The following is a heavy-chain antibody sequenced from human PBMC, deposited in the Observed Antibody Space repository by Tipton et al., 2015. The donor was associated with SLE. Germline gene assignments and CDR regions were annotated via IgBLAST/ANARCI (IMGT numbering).Heavy chain of an antibody. J-gene: IGHJ3*02. Sequence: TLSLTCTVSGGSINSNYWSWIRRSPGKGLEWIGHISTSGSTDYNPSLKSRVTMSIDTSKNHFSLKLSSVTAADTAVYFCATRRGLGEAFDISGQGTFVAASS. V-gene: IGHV4-4*08. CDR2: ISTSGST. CDR3: ATRRGLGEAFDI. D-gene: IGHD3-16*01. CDR1: GGSINSNY.